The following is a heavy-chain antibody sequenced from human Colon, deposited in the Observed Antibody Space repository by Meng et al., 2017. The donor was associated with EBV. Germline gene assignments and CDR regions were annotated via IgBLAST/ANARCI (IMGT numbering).Heavy chain of an antibody. D-gene: IGHD1-26*01. CDR2: IDDSGST. J-gene: IGHJ4*02. CDR3: ARGKQDAWELLAY. V-gene: IGHV4-4*02. Sequence: VRLTWPAQGLVKPSGTLSLPCGVSGVSISSNIRWTWVRQPPGKGLEWIGDIDDSGSTNYNPSLNSRISISLDKSKNHFSLKVNSVTAADTAVYYCARGKQDAWELLAYWGQGALVTVSS. CDR1: GVSISSNIR.